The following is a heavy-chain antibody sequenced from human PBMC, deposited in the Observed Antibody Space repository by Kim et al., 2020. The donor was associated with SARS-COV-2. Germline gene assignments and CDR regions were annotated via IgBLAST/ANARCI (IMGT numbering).Heavy chain of an antibody. CDR3: ARASSYYVIDY. CDR1: GGSISSYY. D-gene: IGHD1-26*01. J-gene: IGHJ4*02. CDR2: IFNSGRT. V-gene: IGHV4-59*13. Sequence: SETLSLTCTVSGGSISSYYWSWVRQPPGKGLEWIGYIFNSGRTNYNPSLKSRVTISVDTSKNQFSLKLSSVTAADTAIYYCARASSYYVIDYWGQGTLVTVSS.